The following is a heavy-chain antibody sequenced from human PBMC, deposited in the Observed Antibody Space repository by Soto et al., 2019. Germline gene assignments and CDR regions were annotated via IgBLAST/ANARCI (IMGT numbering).Heavy chain of an antibody. Sequence: EVQLVESGGGLVKPGGSLRLSCAASGFTFSRYGMSWVRQAPGKGLEWVASISMTTSYVYYADSVKGRFSISRDNDEKILYLEMYALRTEEAAVYYCARDPSEGRVGNWFESWGQGTLVTVSS. J-gene: IGHJ5*01. CDR2: ISMTTSYV. V-gene: IGHV3-21*01. CDR3: ARDPSEGRVGNWFES. D-gene: IGHD2-2*01. CDR1: GFTFSRYG.